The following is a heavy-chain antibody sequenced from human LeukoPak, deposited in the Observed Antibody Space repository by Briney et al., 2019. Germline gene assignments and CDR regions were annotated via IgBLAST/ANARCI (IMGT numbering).Heavy chain of an antibody. CDR1: GFTFSSYW. J-gene: IGHJ4*02. Sequence: GGSLRLSCAASGFTFSSYWMSWVRQAPGKGLVCVSYINGDGSSTNYADSVRGRFTISRDNAKKTLYLQMNSLRDEDTAVYYCVRGLYWWGLGTLVTVS. CDR2: INGDGSST. D-gene: IGHD2-8*02. CDR3: VRGLYW. V-gene: IGHV3-74*01.